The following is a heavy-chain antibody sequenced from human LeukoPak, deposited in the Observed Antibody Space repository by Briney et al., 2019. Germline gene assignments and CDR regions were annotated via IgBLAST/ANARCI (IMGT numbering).Heavy chain of an antibody. Sequence: PGRSLRLSCAASGFTFDDYAMHWVRQAPGKGLEWVSGISWNSGSIGYADSVKGRFTISRDNAKNSLYLQMNSLRAEDTALYYCAKAVDTAMVMRYKPWVYFDYWGQGTLVTVSS. J-gene: IGHJ4*02. CDR3: AKAVDTAMVMRYKPWVYFDY. V-gene: IGHV3-9*01. CDR2: ISWNSGSI. D-gene: IGHD5-18*01. CDR1: GFTFDDYA.